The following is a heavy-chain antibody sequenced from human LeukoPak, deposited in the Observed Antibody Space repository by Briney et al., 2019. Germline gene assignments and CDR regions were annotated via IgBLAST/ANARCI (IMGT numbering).Heavy chain of an antibody. D-gene: IGHD2-15*01. V-gene: IGHV1-18*01. CDR1: GYTFTSYG. J-gene: IGHJ5*02. CDR2: ISAYKGNT. Sequence: ASVKVSCKASGYTFTSYGISWVRQAPGQGLEWMGWISAYKGNTNYAQKLQGRVTMTTDTSTSTAYMELRSLRSDDTAVYYCARNDIVVVVAAPTPSWFDPWGQGTLVTVSS. CDR3: ARNDIVVVVAAPTPSWFDP.